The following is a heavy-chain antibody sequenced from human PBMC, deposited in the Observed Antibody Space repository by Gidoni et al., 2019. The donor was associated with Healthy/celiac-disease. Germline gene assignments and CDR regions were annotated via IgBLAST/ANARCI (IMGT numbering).Heavy chain of an antibody. CDR2: ISWNSGSI. D-gene: IGHD6-13*01. V-gene: IGHV3-9*01. CDR3: AKSRSVAAAWGFDL. Sequence: EVQLVESGGGLVQPGRSLRLSCAASGFTFDDYAMHWVRQAPGKGLEWVSGISWNSGSIGYADSVKGRFTISRDNAKNSLYLQMNSLRAEDTALYYCAKSRSVAAAWGFDLWGRGTLVTVSS. J-gene: IGHJ2*01. CDR1: GFTFDDYA.